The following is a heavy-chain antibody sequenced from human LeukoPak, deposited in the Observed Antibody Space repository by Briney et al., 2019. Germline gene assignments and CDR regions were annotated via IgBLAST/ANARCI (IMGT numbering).Heavy chain of an antibody. J-gene: IGHJ4*02. CDR1: GGTFSSYA. CDR2: IIPIFGTA. D-gene: IGHD3-22*01. V-gene: IGHV1-69*13. CDR3: ARPHYYDSSGYYYYFDY. Sequence: ASVKVSCKASGGTFSSYAISWVRQAPGQELEWMGGIIPIFGTANYAQKFQGRVTITADESTSTAYMELSSLRSEDTAVYYCARPHYYDSSGYYYYFDYWGQGTLVTVSS.